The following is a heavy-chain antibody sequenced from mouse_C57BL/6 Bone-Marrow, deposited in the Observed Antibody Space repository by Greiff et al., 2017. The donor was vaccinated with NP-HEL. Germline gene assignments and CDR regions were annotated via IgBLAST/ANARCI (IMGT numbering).Heavy chain of an antibody. Sequence: VQLQPSGAELARPGASVQLSCKASGYPFTSYGISWVKQRTGQGLEWIGEIYPRSGNTYYNEKFKGKANLTADKSSSTAYMELRSLTSEDSAVYFCARSSKRGYYAMDYWGQGTSVTVSS. CDR2: IYPRSGNT. CDR3: ARSSKRGYYAMDY. J-gene: IGHJ4*01. CDR1: GYPFTSYG. V-gene: IGHV1-81*01. D-gene: IGHD2-5*01.